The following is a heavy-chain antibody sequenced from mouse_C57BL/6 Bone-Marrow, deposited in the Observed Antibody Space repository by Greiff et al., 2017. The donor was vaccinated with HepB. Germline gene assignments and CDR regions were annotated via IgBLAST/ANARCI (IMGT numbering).Heavy chain of an antibody. CDR1: GFTFSSYA. CDR2: ISDGGSYT. J-gene: IGHJ4*01. D-gene: IGHD1-1*01. CDR3: AREYYYGSTYYYAMDY. V-gene: IGHV5-4*01. Sequence: EVQLVESGGGLVKPGGSLKLSCAASGFTFSSYAMSWVRQTPEKRLEWVATISDGGSYTYYPDNVKGRFTISRDNAKNNLYLQMSHLKSEDTAMYYCAREYYYGSTYYYAMDYWGQGTSVTVSS.